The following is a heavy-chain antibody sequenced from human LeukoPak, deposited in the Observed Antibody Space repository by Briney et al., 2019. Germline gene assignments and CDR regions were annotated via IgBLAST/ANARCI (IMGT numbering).Heavy chain of an antibody. V-gene: IGHV3-74*01. J-gene: IGHJ2*01. CDR3: ARAKPADFDL. Sequence: GGSLRLSCVGSGFTFNTYWIHWVRQAPGKGLVWVSRVKEDGRATNYADSVKGRFTLSRDNAKNTVYLQMNNLRAEDTAVYHCARAKPADFDLWGRGTLVTVSS. CDR2: VKEDGRAT. CDR1: GFTFNTYW.